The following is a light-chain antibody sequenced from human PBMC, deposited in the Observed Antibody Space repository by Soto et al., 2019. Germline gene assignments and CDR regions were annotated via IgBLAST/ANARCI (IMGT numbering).Light chain of an antibody. J-gene: IGKJ4*01. Sequence: DIQMTQSPSSLSASVGDRVTITCRASQDINNYLAWYQQRPGKVPKLLIYAASTLQSGVPSRFSGSGSGTDFTLTNSSLQADDVATYYCQKYDIAPRTFGGGTKVEIK. CDR1: QDINNY. CDR2: AAS. CDR3: QKYDIAPRT. V-gene: IGKV1-27*01.